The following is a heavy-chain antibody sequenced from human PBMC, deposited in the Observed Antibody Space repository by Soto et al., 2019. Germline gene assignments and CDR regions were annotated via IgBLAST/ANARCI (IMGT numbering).Heavy chain of an antibody. Sequence: QMQLVQSGAEVKKTGSSVKVSCKASGYTFTYRYLHWVRQAPGQALEWMGWITPFHGNTNYAQKFQNRVTITRDRSMSTAYMELSSLRSEDTAMYYCAIMGATTGNAFDIWGQGTMVTVSS. CDR3: AIMGATTGNAFDI. J-gene: IGHJ3*02. CDR2: ITPFHGNT. CDR1: GYTFTYRY. V-gene: IGHV1-45*02. D-gene: IGHD1-26*01.